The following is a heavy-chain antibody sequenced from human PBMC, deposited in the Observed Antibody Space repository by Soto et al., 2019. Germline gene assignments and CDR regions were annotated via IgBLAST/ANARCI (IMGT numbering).Heavy chain of an antibody. V-gene: IGHV5-51*01. J-gene: IGHJ1*01. D-gene: IGHD2-2*01. CDR1: GYSFTSYW. CDR3: ARLGGYCSSTSCYAIEYFQH. Sequence: GESLKISCKGSGYSFTSYWIGWVRQMPGKGLEWMGIIYPGDSDTRYSPSFQGQVTISADKSISTAYLQWSSLKASDTAMYYCARLGGYCSSTSCYAIEYFQHWGQGTLVTVSS. CDR2: IYPGDSDT.